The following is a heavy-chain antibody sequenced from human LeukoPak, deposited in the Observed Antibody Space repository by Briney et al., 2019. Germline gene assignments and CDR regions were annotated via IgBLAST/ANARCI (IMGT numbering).Heavy chain of an antibody. J-gene: IGHJ4*02. D-gene: IGHD7-27*01. CDR1: GFTFSSYW. V-gene: IGHV3-7*01. Sequence: QSGGSLRLSCAASGFTFSSYWMSWVRQAPGKGLEWVANIKQDGSEKSYVDSVRGRFTISRDNAKNSLYLQMNSLRAEDTAVYYRARDRNVLGIGEWGQGTLVTVSS. CDR3: ARDRNVLGIGE. CDR2: IKQDGSEK.